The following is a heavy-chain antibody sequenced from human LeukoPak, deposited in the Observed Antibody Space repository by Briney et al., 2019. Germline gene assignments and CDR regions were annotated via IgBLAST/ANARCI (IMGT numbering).Heavy chain of an antibody. Sequence: PGGSLRLSCAVSGFTFGSYSMNWVRQVPGKGLQWASSISSTSSYIYYADSVKGRFTVSRDNAKNSLSLQMNSLGAGDTAVYYCARCYASGSYGIDYWGQGTLVTVSS. CDR3: ARCYASGSYGIDY. D-gene: IGHD3-10*01. J-gene: IGHJ4*02. CDR1: GFTFGSYS. CDR2: ISSTSSYI. V-gene: IGHV3-21*01.